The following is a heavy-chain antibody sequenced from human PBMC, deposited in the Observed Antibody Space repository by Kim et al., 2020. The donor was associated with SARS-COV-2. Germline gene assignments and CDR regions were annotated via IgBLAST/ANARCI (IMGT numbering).Heavy chain of an antibody. V-gene: IGHV4-34*01. CDR2: INHSGST. Sequence: SETLSLTCAVYGGSFSGYYWSWIRQPPGKGLEWIGEINHSGSTNYNPSLKSRVTISVDTSKNQFSLKLSSVTAADTAVYYCARVRYDILTGHSYYFDYWGQGTLVTVSS. CDR1: GGSFSGYY. D-gene: IGHD3-9*01. CDR3: ARVRYDILTGHSYYFDY. J-gene: IGHJ4*02.